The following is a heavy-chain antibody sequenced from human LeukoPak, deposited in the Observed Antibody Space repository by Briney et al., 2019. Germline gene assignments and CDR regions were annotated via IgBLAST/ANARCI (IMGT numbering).Heavy chain of an antibody. J-gene: IGHJ4*02. V-gene: IGHV4-61*08. D-gene: IGHD1-26*01. CDR2: IYNSGST. Sequence: PSETLSLTCTVSGGSISSGGYYWSWIRQPPGKGLEWIGYIYNSGSTKYNPSLKSRVTISLDTSKNQFSLNLNSVIVADTAVYYCARAEVSGSYPLDYWGQGTLVTVSS. CDR3: ARAEVSGSYPLDY. CDR1: GGSISSGGYY.